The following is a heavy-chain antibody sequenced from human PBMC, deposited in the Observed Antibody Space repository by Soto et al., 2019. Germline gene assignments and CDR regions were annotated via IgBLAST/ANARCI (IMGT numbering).Heavy chain of an antibody. Sequence: QLQLQESGSRLLRPSQTLSLTCAVSGGSITNIATSLTWLRQPPGKGLEWIGYIYHSGSTYYNPSLKSRVAISVDKSKNQFSLNLSSVTAADTAVYYCARDVGASSTDFVCSDSGGLDVWGHGTTVTVSS. V-gene: IGHV4-30-2*01. CDR3: ARDVGASSTDFVCSDSGGLDV. CDR1: GGSITNIATS. J-gene: IGHJ6*02. CDR2: IYHSGST. D-gene: IGHD3-9*01.